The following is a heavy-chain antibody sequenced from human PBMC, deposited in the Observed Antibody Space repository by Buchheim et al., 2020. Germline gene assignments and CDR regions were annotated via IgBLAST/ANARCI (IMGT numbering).Heavy chain of an antibody. Sequence: QVHLVESGGGEVQPGRSLRLSCAASGFTFSAHGMHWVRQAPGKGLEWVALISGDGGKKFYLDSVKGRFTVSRDSSQNRLYLQMIDLRPEDSGVYYCAKDVSGWYNSGMDVWGQG. J-gene: IGHJ6*02. CDR3: AKDVSGWYNSGMDV. D-gene: IGHD6-19*01. CDR1: GFTFSAHG. V-gene: IGHV3-30*18. CDR2: ISGDGGKK.